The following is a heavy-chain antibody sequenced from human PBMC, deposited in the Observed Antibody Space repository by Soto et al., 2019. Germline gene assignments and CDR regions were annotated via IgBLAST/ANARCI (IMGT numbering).Heavy chain of an antibody. J-gene: IGHJ4*02. CDR3: ARASSMVRGVINFDY. Sequence: PSETLSLTCTVSGGSISSGGYYWSWIRQHPGKGLEWIGYIYYRGSTYYNPSLKSRVTISVDTSKNQFSLPLSSVTAADTVVYYCARASSMVRGVINFDYWGQGTLVTVSS. CDR1: GGSISSGGYY. D-gene: IGHD3-10*01. V-gene: IGHV4-31*03. CDR2: IYYRGST.